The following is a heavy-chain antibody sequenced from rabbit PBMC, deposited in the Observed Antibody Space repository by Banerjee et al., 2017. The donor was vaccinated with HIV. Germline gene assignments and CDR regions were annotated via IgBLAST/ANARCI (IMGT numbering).Heavy chain of an antibody. D-gene: IGHD1-1*01. Sequence: QSLEESGGDLVKPGASLILTCTASGFSFSSSYWICRVRQAPGKGLEWIACIYGGTSGSTDYASWAKGRFTISKTSSTTVTLQMTSLTAADTATYFCARDDVSSSGDYFKMWGQGTLVTVS. CDR2: IYGGTSGST. J-gene: IGHJ4*01. V-gene: IGHV1S40*01. CDR1: GFSFSSSYW. CDR3: ARDDVSSSGDYFKM.